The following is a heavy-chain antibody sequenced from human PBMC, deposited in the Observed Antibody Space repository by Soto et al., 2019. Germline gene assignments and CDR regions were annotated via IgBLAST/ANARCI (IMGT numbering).Heavy chain of an antibody. CDR3: ARAQAVAGTGGYY. D-gene: IGHD6-19*01. CDR1: GFNFSTYW. J-gene: IGHJ4*02. V-gene: IGHV3-74*01. Sequence: GGSLRLSCEASGFNFSTYWMHWVRQAPGKGLLWVSRMSSDGSSISYADSVKGRFTISRDNAKSTLFLQMNSLRAEDTAVYYCARAQAVAGTGGYYWGLGTLATVSS. CDR2: MSSDGSSI.